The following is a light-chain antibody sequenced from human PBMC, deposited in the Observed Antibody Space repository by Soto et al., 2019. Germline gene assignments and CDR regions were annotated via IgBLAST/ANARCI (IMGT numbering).Light chain of an antibody. CDR3: KSRTTRNTLV. V-gene: IGLV2-14*01. CDR1: SGDIGSYNR. CDR2: EVT. J-gene: IGLJ3*02. Sequence: QSVLTQPASVSGSPGQSITISCTGTSGDIGSYNRVSWYQQHPGKAPKLIIYEVTDRPSGVSNRFSGSKSGNTASLTISGLQAEDEADYYCKSRTTRNTLVFGGGTKVTVL.